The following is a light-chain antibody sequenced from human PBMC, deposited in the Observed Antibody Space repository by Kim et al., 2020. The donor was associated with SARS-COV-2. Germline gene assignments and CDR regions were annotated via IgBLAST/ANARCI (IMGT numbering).Light chain of an antibody. V-gene: IGLV2-14*03. CDR2: DVS. Sequence: QQIPVAVTRTRSDVGGYNYVSWYQHHPGKAPKLMISDVSSRPSGVSNRFSGSKSGNTASLTISGLQPEDEADYYCSSYTGSSTHVVFGGGTQLTVL. CDR1: RSDVGGYNY. CDR3: SSYTGSSTHVV. J-gene: IGLJ2*01.